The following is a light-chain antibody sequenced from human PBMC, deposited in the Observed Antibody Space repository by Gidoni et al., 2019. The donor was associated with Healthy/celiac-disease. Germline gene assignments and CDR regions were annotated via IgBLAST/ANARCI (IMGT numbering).Light chain of an antibody. Sequence: QSALTQPRSVSGSPGQSVTISCTGTSSDVGGYNYVSWYQQHPGKAPNLMIYDVSKRPSGVPDRFSGSKSGNTASLTISGLQAEDEAVYYCCSYAGSYTFNVFGTGTKVTVL. CDR3: CSYAGSYTFNV. J-gene: IGLJ1*01. CDR1: SSDVGGYNY. CDR2: DVS. V-gene: IGLV2-11*01.